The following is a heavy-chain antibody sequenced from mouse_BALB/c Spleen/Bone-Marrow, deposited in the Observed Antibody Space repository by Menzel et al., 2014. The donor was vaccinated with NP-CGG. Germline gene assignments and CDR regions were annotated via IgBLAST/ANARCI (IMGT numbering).Heavy chain of an antibody. CDR2: IYPGNGDT. CDR1: GYAFSSYW. V-gene: IGHV1-80*01. CDR3: AREGDDYDWFDY. Sequence: VKLLESGAELVRPGSSVKISCKAFGYAFSSYWMNWVKQRPGQGLEWIGQIYPGNGDTNYNGKRKGKATLTADKSSSNGYLQLSRLTAEESAVYFCAREGDDYDWFDYWGQGTLVTVSA. D-gene: IGHD2-4*01. J-gene: IGHJ3*01.